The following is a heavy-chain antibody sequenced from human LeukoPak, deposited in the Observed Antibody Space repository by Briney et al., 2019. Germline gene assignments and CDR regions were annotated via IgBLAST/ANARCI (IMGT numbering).Heavy chain of an antibody. D-gene: IGHD3-22*01. CDR2: IKSKKDGGTT. CDR1: GLTVSNVW. V-gene: IGHV3-15*07. CDR3: TQGSGFYYDY. J-gene: IGHJ4*02. Sequence: GGSPRLSCAVSGLTVSNVWMNWVRQAPGKGLEWVGRIKSKKDGGTTEFAAPVRGRFTISRDDSQNTLYLQMNSLTSDDTAVYYCTQGSGFYYDYWGQGTLVTVSS.